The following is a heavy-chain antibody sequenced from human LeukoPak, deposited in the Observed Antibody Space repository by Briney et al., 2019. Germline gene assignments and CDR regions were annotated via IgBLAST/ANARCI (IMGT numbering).Heavy chain of an antibody. D-gene: IGHD1-14*01. J-gene: IGHJ6*02. V-gene: IGHV4-59*01. CDR3: ARTFPRIFYGVDV. CDR2: IYYSGST. CDR1: GGSISSYY. Sequence: SETLSLTCTVSGGSISSYYWSWIRQPPGKGLEWIGYIYYSGSTNYNPSLKSRVTISVDTSKNQFSLKLSSVTAADTAVYYCARTFPRIFYGVDVWGQGTTVTVSS.